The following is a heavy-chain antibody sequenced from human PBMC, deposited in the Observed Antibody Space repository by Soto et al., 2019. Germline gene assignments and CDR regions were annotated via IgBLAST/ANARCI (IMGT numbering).Heavy chain of an antibody. CDR3: ARDGGRHSGGIDY. D-gene: IGHD1-26*01. Sequence: QVQLVQSGAEVKTPGSSVKVSCKASGGTFSSYSINWVRKAPGQGLEWMGEIIPIFGTANYAQKFQGRVTITADESTSTAYMELSSLRSEDTAVYYCARDGGRHSGGIDYWGQGTLVTVSS. CDR1: GGTFSSYS. V-gene: IGHV1-69*01. CDR2: IIPIFGTA. J-gene: IGHJ4*02.